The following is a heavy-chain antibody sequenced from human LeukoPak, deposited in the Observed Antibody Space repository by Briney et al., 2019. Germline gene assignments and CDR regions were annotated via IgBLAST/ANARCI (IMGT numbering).Heavy chain of an antibody. CDR2: IDWDDDK. CDR3: ARIYSSGWSNDY. J-gene: IGHJ4*02. CDR1: GFSLSTTGVC. Sequence: SGPALVKPTQTLTLTFTFSGFSLSTTGVCVRWIRQPPVKALEWVARIDWDDDKYYSTSLKTRLTISKDISKNQVVLIMTNMDPVDTATYYCARIYSSGWSNDYWGQGTLVTVSS. V-gene: IGHV2-70*11. D-gene: IGHD6-19*01.